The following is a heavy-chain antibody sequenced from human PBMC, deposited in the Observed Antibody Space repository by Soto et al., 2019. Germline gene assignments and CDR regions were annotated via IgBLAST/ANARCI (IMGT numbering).Heavy chain of an antibody. J-gene: IGHJ1*01. CDR2: IKSKAKGGTT. Sequence: PVGSLRLSCAASGFTFSDAWMSWVRKAPGKGLEWVARIKSKAKGGTTDFAAPAKGRFSILGDDSKNMLYLQMNNLQTEDTAEYFWATDNMFAATSLHFHHWGQGTLVTVSS. CDR1: GFTFSDAW. V-gene: IGHV3-15*01. CDR3: ATDNMFAATSLHFHH. D-gene: IGHD3-10*02.